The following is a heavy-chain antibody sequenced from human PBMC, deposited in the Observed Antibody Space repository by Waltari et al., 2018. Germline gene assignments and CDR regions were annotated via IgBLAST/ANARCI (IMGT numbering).Heavy chain of an antibody. V-gene: IGHV4-34*01. D-gene: IGHD3-3*01. CDR3: ARDSNDDYWRSYYTKTFYYYYYMDV. CDR2: MNHLGST. Sequence: VQLQQWGAELFKPSETLSLTCAVFCESYSVYHWLGPRTPTGNGLACSGQMNHLGSTNYNPYLKSRVTISVDTSKNQFSLKMSTVTAADTAVYDCARDSNDDYWRSYYTKTFYYYYYMDVWGKGTTVTVAS. CDR1: CESYSVYH. J-gene: IGHJ6*03.